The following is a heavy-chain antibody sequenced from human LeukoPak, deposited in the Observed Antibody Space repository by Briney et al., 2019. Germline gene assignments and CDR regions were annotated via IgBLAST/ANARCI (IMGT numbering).Heavy chain of an antibody. V-gene: IGHV4-61*02. Sequence: SETLSFTCTVSGGSISSGSYYWSWIRQPAGKGLEWIGRIYTSGSTNYNPSLKSRVTISVDTSKNQFSLKLSSVTAADTAVYYCARADYGGNYGYWGQGTLVTVSS. D-gene: IGHD4/OR15-4a*01. J-gene: IGHJ4*02. CDR1: GGSISSGSYY. CDR2: IYTSGST. CDR3: ARADYGGNYGY.